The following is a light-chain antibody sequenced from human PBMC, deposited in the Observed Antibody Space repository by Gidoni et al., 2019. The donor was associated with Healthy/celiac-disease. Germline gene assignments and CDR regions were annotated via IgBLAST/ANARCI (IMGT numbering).Light chain of an antibody. CDR1: QSVSSY. Sequence: EIVLTQSTATLSLSPGERATLSCRASQSVSSYVAWYQQKPGQAPRLLIYDASNRATGIPARFSGSGSGTDFTLTISSLEPEDFAVYYCQQRSNWPPEYTFGQGTKLEIK. CDR2: DAS. J-gene: IGKJ2*01. CDR3: QQRSNWPPEYT. V-gene: IGKV3-11*01.